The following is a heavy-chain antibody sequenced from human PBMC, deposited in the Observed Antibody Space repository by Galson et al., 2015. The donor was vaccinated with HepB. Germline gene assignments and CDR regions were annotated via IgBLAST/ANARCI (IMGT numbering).Heavy chain of an antibody. CDR3: ARGQVIITTDYYYHMGV. Sequence: SVKVSCKASGGTFSSYTVTWVRQAPGQGLEWMGGIIPIFGTENYAQKFQGRVTITADESTNTAYMKLSSLRSEDTAIYYCARGQVIITTDYYYHMGVWGQGTTVTVS. D-gene: IGHD3-22*01. CDR2: IIPIFGTE. V-gene: IGHV1-69*13. CDR1: GGTFSSYT. J-gene: IGHJ6*02.